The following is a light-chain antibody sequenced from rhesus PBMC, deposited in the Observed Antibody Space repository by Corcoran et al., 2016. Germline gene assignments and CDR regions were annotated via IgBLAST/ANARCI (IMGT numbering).Light chain of an antibody. V-gene: IGKV1-18*01. CDR1: QGISSW. Sequence: DIQMTQSPSSLSASVGDKVTITCRASQGISSWLAWYQQKPGKAPKLLIYAASSLQSGVPSRFSGSGSGTDDTLTISSLQPEEFATYYCQQGYNTPWTFGQGTKVEIK. J-gene: IGKJ1*01. CDR2: AAS. CDR3: QQGYNTPWT.